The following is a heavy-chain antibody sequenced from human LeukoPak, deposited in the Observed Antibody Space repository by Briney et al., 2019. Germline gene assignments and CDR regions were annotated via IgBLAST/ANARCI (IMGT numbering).Heavy chain of an antibody. Sequence: SGPTLVKPIQTLTLTCTFSGFSLSTSGVGVGWIRQPPRKALEWLALIYWDDDKRYSPSLKSRLTITKDTSKNQVVLIMTNMDPVDTATYYCAHRQVVATHFDYWGQGTLVTVSS. CDR2: IYWDDDK. J-gene: IGHJ4*02. V-gene: IGHV2-5*02. CDR3: AHRQVVATHFDY. D-gene: IGHD2-15*01. CDR1: GFSLSTSGVG.